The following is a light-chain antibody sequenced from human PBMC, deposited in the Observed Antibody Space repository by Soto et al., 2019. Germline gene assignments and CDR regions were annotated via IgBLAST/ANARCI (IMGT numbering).Light chain of an antibody. CDR3: QQGYSTPVT. CDR2: AAS. V-gene: IGKV1-39*01. Sequence: DIQMTQSPSTLSGSVGDRVTITCLASQTISSWLAWYQQKPGKAPNLLIYAASSLQSGVPSRFSGSGSGTDFTLTISSLQPEDFATYYCQQGYSTPVTFGQGTKVDIK. J-gene: IGKJ1*01. CDR1: QTISSW.